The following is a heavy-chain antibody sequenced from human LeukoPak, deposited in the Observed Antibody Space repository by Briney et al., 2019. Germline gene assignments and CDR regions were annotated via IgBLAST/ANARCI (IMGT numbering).Heavy chain of an antibody. J-gene: IGHJ6*03. D-gene: IGHD3-22*01. V-gene: IGHV1-69*05. CDR2: IIPIFGTA. Sequence: SVKVSCKASGGTFSSYAISWVRQAPGQGLEWMGGIIPIFGTANYAQKFQGRVTITTHESTSTAYMELSSLRSEDTAVYYCARDYGSSGYPYYYYYMDVWGKGTTVTVSS. CDR3: ARDYGSSGYPYYYYYMDV. CDR1: GGTFSSYA.